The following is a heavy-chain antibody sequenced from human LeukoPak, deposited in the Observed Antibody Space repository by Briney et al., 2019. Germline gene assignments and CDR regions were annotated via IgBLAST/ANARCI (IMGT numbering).Heavy chain of an antibody. V-gene: IGHV3-23*01. CDR1: GFTFASYA. CDR2: VSASGPNT. Sequence: GGSLRLSCAASGFTFASYAMGWVRQAPGKGLEWVSAVSASGPNTYYAHSVKGGFTVARDNSNNTLDLQMSSLRADDTALYYCARGRGSSRYYFAYGGGGPLVTVS. J-gene: IGHJ4*02. CDR3: ARGRGSSRYYFAY. D-gene: IGHD1-26*01.